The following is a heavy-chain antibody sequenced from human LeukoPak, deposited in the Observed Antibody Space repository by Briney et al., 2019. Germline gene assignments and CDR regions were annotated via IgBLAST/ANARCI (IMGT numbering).Heavy chain of an antibody. J-gene: IGHJ4*02. CDR2: SIPIFGTA. V-gene: IGHV1-69*05. CDR1: GGTFSSYA. CDR3: AEAVYSSGRYYFDY. D-gene: IGHD6-19*01. Sequence: SVKVSCKASGGTFSSYAISWVRQAPGQGLEWMGRSIPIFGTANYAQKFQGRVTITTDESTSTAYMELSSLRSEDTAVYYCAEAVYSSGRYYFDYWGQGTLVTVSS.